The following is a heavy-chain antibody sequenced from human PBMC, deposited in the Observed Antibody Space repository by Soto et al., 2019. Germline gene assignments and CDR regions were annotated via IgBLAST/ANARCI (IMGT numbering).Heavy chain of an antibody. CDR2: ITTSGGNT. J-gene: IGHJ6*03. CDR3: AGRYCTNGVCYTNYYYYIDV. D-gene: IGHD2-8*01. Sequence: EVQLLESGGGLVQPGGSLRLSCAASGFTFSTYAMSWVRQAPGKGPEWVSTITTSGGNTYYADSVQGRFTISRDNSKNTLYLQMTSLRAEDTAVYYCAGRYCTNGVCYTNYYYYIDVWGKGTTVTVSS. V-gene: IGHV3-23*01. CDR1: GFTFSTYA.